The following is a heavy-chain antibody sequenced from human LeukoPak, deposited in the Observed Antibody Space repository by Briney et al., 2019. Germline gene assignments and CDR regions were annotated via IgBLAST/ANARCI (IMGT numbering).Heavy chain of an antibody. Sequence: SETLSLTSTVSGGSISSYYWSWIRQPAGKGLEWIGRIYTSGSTNYNPSLKSRVTMSVDTSKNQFSLKLSSVTAADTAVYYCARDNRGYCSGGSCYDWFDPWGQGTLVTVSS. CDR1: GGSISSYY. CDR3: ARDNRGYCSGGSCYDWFDP. CDR2: IYTSGST. V-gene: IGHV4-4*07. J-gene: IGHJ5*02. D-gene: IGHD2-15*01.